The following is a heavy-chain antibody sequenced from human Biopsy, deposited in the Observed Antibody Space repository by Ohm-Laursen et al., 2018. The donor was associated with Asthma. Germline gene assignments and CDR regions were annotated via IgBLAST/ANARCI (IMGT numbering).Heavy chain of an antibody. Sequence: GTLSLTCTVYGGYLTGHYWNWIRQPPGKGLEWIGEIDQSGYTNYNPSLKSRVTISADTSKNQFHLNLSSVTAADTAVYFCARAAITGIRGWFDPWGRGTQVTVSS. D-gene: IGHD1-20*01. J-gene: IGHJ5*02. CDR3: ARAAITGIRGWFDP. CDR2: IDQSGYT. CDR1: GGYLTGHY. V-gene: IGHV4-34*01.